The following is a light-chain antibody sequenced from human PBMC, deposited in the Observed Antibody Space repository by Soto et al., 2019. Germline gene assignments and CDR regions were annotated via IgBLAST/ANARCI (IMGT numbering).Light chain of an antibody. CDR3: QSYDSSLSAAV. CDR1: SSNIWAGYD. Sequence: QSVLTQPPSVSGAPGQKVIISCTGSSSNIWAGYDVHWYQQLPGTAPKLLIYGNSNRPSGVPDRLSGSKSGTSASLAITGLQVEDEADYDCQSYDSSLSAAVFGGGTKLTVL. J-gene: IGLJ2*01. CDR2: GNS. V-gene: IGLV1-40*01.